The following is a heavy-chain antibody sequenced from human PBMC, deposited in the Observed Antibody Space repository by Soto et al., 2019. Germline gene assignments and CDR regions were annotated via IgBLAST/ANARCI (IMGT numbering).Heavy chain of an antibody. CDR3: ATSQKGYNWNYFDH. CDR1: GASISGSYYY. J-gene: IGHJ4*02. V-gene: IGHV4-39*01. Sequence: LSLTCAVSGASISGSYYYWAWLRQSPGKGPEWIESVFYTGFTSYNPSLESRVSVSVDTSKSQFSLKLSAVTAADTAVYYCATSQKGYNWNYFDHWGQGAPVTVSS. D-gene: IGHD1-20*01. CDR2: VFYTGFT.